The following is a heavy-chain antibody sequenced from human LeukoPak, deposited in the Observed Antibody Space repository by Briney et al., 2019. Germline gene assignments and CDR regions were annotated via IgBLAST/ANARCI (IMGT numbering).Heavy chain of an antibody. J-gene: IGHJ4*02. CDR3: ARSNYFDY. CDR1: GGSFSGNY. Sequence: SETLSLTCAVYGGSFSGNYWSWIRQPPGKGLEWIGEISYSGSTNYNPSLKSRVTISVDTSKNQFSLKLSSVTAADTAVYYCARSNYFDYWGQGTLVTVSS. CDR2: ISYSGST. V-gene: IGHV4-34*01.